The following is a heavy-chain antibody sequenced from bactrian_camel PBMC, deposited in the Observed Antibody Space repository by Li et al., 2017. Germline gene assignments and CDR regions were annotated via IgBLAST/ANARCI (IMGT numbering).Heavy chain of an antibody. Sequence: VQLVESGGGSVQAGGSLRLSCAASEYTYTSFCWGWFRQAPGKEREGVASINTSGGSPYYADSVKGRFTISQDNAKRKLYLQMNDLKPEDTAMYYCAADADFGWRVMRGKGFDFWRRRTQVTVS. CDR3: AADADFGWRVMRGKGFDF. J-gene: IGHJ6*01. CDR2: INTSGGSP. CDR1: EYTYTSFC. V-gene: IGHV3S1*01. D-gene: IGHD1*01.